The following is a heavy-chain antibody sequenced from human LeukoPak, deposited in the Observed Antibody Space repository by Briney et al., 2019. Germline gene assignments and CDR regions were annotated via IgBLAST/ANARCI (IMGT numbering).Heavy chain of an antibody. CDR1: GFSLNSYW. Sequence: PGGSLRLSCAASGFSLNSYWMSWVRQAPGKGLEWVANIKQDGSEKYYLDPVKGRFTISRDNAKNSLYLQMNSLRAEDTAVYYCARDHNYASDYWGQGTLVTVSS. D-gene: IGHD1-1*01. V-gene: IGHV3-7*04. J-gene: IGHJ4*02. CDR3: ARDHNYASDY. CDR2: IKQDGSEK.